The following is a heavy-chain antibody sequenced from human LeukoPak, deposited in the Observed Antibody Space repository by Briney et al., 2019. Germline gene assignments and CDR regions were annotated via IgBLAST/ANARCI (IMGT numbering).Heavy chain of an antibody. D-gene: IGHD3-3*01. CDR3: ARERYYDFWSGHDMDV. J-gene: IGHJ6*02. Sequence: SETLSLTCTVSGGSISSYYWSWIRQPAGKGLEWIGRIYTSGSTNYNPSLKSRVTMSVDTSKNQFSLKLSSVTAAGTAVYYCARERYYDFWSGHDMDVWGQGTTVTVSS. V-gene: IGHV4-4*07. CDR2: IYTSGST. CDR1: GGSISSYY.